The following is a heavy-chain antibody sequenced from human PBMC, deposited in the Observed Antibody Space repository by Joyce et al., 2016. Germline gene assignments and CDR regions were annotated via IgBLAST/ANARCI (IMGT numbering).Heavy chain of an antibody. CDR3: ARGRVYYYYGMDI. CDR2: MSPNSGNT. J-gene: IGHJ6*02. V-gene: IGHV1-8*01. CDR1: GYTFTNYD. Sequence: QVQLVQSGAEMKKPGASVKVSCKASGYTFTNYDLNWVLQATGQGLEWMGWMSPNSGNTDSAQKFQGRVTMTRNTSISTAYMELSSLKSEDTAVYYCARGRVYYYYGMDIWGQGTTVTVSS.